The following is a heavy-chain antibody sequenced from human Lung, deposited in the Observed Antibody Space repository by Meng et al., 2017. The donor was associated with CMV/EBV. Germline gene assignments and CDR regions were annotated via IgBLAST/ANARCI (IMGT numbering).Heavy chain of an antibody. CDR1: GYTFTDYY. CDR2: VDPEDGET. CDR3: VTGGGDGYGYLGK. V-gene: IGHV1-69-2*01. J-gene: IGHJ1*01. D-gene: IGHD5-18*01. Sequence: ASVXVSXKASGYTFTDYYIHWVRQAPGKGFEWMGLVDPEDGETKYAEKIQGRITITVDASKGTAQMELRSLRSDDTAVFYCVTGGGDGYGYLGKWGRGSLVTVSS.